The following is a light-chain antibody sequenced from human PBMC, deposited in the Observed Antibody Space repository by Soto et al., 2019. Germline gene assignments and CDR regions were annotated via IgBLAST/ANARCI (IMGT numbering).Light chain of an antibody. Sequence: DIQLTQSPSFLSASVGDRVTIPCRASQGINDYLAWYQHKPGKAPKLLIYAASTLQREVPSRFSGSASGTEFTLTISSLQPEDFATYYCQQFNTYPLTFGGGTKVEV. CDR3: QQFNTYPLT. V-gene: IGKV1-9*01. CDR1: QGINDY. J-gene: IGKJ4*01. CDR2: AAS.